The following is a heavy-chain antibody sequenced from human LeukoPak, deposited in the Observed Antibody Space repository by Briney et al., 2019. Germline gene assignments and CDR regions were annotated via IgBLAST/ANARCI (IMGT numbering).Heavy chain of an antibody. V-gene: IGHV3-23*01. J-gene: IGHJ4*02. CDR3: AKVVTGCSGGSCYPPYFDY. D-gene: IGHD2-15*01. CDR2: ISGSGGST. Sequence: PGGSLRLSCAASGFTFSSYAMSWVRQAPGKGLEWVSAISGSGGSTYYADSVKGRFTISRDNSKNTLYLQMNSLRAEDTAVYYCAKVVTGCSGGSCYPPYFDYWGQGTLVTVSS. CDR1: GFTFSSYA.